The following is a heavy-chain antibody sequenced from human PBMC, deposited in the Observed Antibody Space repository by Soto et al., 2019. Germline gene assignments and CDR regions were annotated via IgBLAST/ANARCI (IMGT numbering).Heavy chain of an antibody. CDR1: GSNFMPYG. D-gene: IGHD3-10*01. CDR2: ISPWKGNT. CDR3: ARDLDPSGSYYTDY. V-gene: IGHV1-18*04. Sequence: ASVTVSCTASGSNFMPYGVNLVRQAPGQGLEWMGWISPWKGNTNYAQSFQGRVTMTTDTSTSTAYMELRSLTSDDTAVYYCARDLDPSGSYYTDYWGPGTLVTVSS. J-gene: IGHJ4*02.